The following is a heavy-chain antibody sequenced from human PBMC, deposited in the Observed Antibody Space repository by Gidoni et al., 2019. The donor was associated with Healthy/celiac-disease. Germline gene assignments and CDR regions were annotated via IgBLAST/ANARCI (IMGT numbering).Heavy chain of an antibody. CDR1: GGTFSSYA. Sequence: QVQLVQFGVGVKKPGASVKVSCEASGGTFSSYAISWVRQAPGQGLEWMGGIIPIFGTANYAQKCQGRVTITADESTSTAYMGLSSLRSEDTAVYYCATSNTAMYYYYGMDVWGQGTTVTVSS. J-gene: IGHJ6*02. CDR2: IIPIFGTA. D-gene: IGHD5-18*01. V-gene: IGHV1-69*01. CDR3: ATSNTAMYYYYGMDV.